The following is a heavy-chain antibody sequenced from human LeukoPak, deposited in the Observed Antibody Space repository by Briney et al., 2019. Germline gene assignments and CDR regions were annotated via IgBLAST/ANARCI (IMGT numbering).Heavy chain of an antibody. CDR3: ARAQGIVVVAGETDAFDI. D-gene: IGHD3-22*01. J-gene: IGHJ3*02. CDR2: ISAYNGNT. Sequence: GASVKVSCKASGYTFTSYGISWVRQAPGQGLEWMGWISAYNGNTNYAQKLQGRVTMTTDTSTSTAYMELRSLRSDDTAVYCCARAQGIVVVAGETDAFDIWGQGTMVTVSS. CDR1: GYTFTSYG. V-gene: IGHV1-18*01.